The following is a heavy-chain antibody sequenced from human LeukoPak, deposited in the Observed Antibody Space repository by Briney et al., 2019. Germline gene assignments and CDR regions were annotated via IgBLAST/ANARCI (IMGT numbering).Heavy chain of an antibody. Sequence: GGSLRLSCAASGFTFSSYAMHWVRQAPGKGLEWVAVISYDGSNKYYADSVKGRFAISRDNAKNSLYLQMNSLRAEDTAVYYCAELGITMIGGVWGKGTTVTISS. CDR2: ISYDGSNK. CDR1: GFTFSSYA. D-gene: IGHD3-10*02. CDR3: AELGITMIGGV. J-gene: IGHJ6*04. V-gene: IGHV3-30*09.